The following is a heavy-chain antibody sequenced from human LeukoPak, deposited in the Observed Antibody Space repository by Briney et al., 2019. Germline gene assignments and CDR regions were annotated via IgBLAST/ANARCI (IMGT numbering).Heavy chain of an antibody. D-gene: IGHD1-26*01. CDR3: VREASGVSSSAFDV. CDR1: EFTFSTYC. Sequence: GGSLRLSCAASEFTFSTYCMHWVRQAPGKGLVWVSRIDSDGTNTDYADSVKGRFTISRDNAKNTLYMQMNSLRVDDTAVYYCVREASGVSSSAFDVWGQGKMVTVSS. CDR2: IDSDGTNT. J-gene: IGHJ3*01. V-gene: IGHV3-74*01.